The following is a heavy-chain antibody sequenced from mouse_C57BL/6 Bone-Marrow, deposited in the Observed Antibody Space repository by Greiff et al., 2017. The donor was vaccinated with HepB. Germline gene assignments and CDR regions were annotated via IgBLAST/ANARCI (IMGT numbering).Heavy chain of an antibody. D-gene: IGHD4-1*01. CDR2: INPSTGGT. CDR3: ARRIRLGLHFDY. J-gene: IGHJ2*01. Sequence: EVQLQQSGPELVKPGASVKISCKASGYSFTGYYMNWVKQSPEKSLEWIGEINPSTGGTTYNQKFKAKATLTVDKSSSTAYMQLKSLTSEDSAVYYCARRIRLGLHFDYWGQGTTLT. CDR1: GYSFTGYY. V-gene: IGHV1-42*01.